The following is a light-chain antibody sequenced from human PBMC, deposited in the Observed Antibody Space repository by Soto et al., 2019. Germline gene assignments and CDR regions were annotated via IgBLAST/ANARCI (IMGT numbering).Light chain of an antibody. J-gene: IGKJ4*01. CDR3: IQALQTPLT. CDR1: QSLLHSNGYNY. Sequence: DIVMTQSPLSLPVTPGEPASISCRSSQSLLHSNGYNYLDWYLQKPGQSPQLLIYLGSNRASGVPDRISGSGSGTDFTLKIRRVEAEDVGVYYCIQALQTPLTFGGGTKVDIK. V-gene: IGKV2-28*01. CDR2: LGS.